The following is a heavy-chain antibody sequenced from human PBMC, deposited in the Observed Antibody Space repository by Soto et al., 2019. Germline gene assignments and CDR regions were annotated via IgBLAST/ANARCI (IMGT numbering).Heavy chain of an antibody. CDR1: GGSISSYY. J-gene: IGHJ6*03. V-gene: IGHV4-59*01. D-gene: IGHD3-3*02. CDR3: ARGISSHGHYYYYMDV. CDR2: IYYSGST. Sequence: QVQLQESGPGLVKPSETLSLTCTVSGGSISSYYWSWIRQPPGKGLEWIGYIYYSGSTNYNPSLKSRVTISVDTSKNQFSLKLSSVTAADTAVYYCARGISSHGHYYYYMDVWGKGTTVTVS.